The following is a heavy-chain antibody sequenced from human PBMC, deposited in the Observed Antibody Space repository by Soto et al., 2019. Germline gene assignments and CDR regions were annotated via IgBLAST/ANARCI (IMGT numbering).Heavy chain of an antibody. D-gene: IGHD2-8*01. CDR1: GGSISSYY. CDR3: ARGERYCTNGVCYSRWFDP. V-gene: IGHV4-59*01. J-gene: IGHJ5*02. Sequence: SETLSLTCTVSGGSISSYYWSWIRQPPGKGLEWIGYIYYSGSTNYNPSLKSRVTISVDTSKNQFSLKLSSVTAADTAVYYCARGERYCTNGVCYSRWFDPWGQGTLVTVS. CDR2: IYYSGST.